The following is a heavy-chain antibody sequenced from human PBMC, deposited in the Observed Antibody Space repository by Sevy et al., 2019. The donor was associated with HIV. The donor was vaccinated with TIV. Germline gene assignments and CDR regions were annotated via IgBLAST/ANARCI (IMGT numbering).Heavy chain of an antibody. J-gene: IGHJ6*03. CDR1: GFIFRTDW. CDR3: VRDRPGPKHYMDV. CDR2: IDTDGRDT. Sequence: GGSLRLSCVASGFIFRTDWMHWVRQAPGKGLVWVSRIDTDGRDTSYADSVKGRFTISRDNAKNTLYLQMNSLRAEDPAVYYCVRDRPGPKHYMDVWGKGPRSPSP. V-gene: IGHV3-74*01.